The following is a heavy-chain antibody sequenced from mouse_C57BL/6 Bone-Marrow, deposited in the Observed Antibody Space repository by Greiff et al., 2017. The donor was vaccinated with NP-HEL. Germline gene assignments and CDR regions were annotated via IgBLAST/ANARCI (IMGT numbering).Heavy chain of an antibody. Sequence: VQLQQSGAELVRPGTSVKVSCKASGYAFTNYLIEWVKQRPGQGLEWIGVINPGSGGTNYNEKFKGKATLTADKSSSTAYMQLSSLTSEDSAVYFCVSYGSLGYYAMDYWGQGTSVTVSS. CDR3: VSYGSLGYYAMDY. J-gene: IGHJ4*01. D-gene: IGHD1-1*01. V-gene: IGHV1-54*01. CDR1: GYAFTNYL. CDR2: INPGSGGT.